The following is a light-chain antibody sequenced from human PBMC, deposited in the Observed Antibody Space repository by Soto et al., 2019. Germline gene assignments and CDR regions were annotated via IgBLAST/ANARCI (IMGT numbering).Light chain of an antibody. Sequence: DIQMTQSPSSLSASVGDRVAITCRASQGISNYLAWYQQKPGKVPKLLIYAASTLQTVVPSRFSGSGSGTDFSLTISSLQPEDVATYYCQQYNSAPFTLGPGTKVDI. CDR2: AAS. V-gene: IGKV1-27*01. CDR1: QGISNY. J-gene: IGKJ3*01. CDR3: QQYNSAPFT.